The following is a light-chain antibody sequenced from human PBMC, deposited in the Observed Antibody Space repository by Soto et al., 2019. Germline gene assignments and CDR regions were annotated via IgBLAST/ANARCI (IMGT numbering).Light chain of an antibody. V-gene: IGLV2-14*01. CDR1: SSDVGDYNY. CDR2: DVS. CDR3: SSYTSSSTRV. J-gene: IGLJ1*01. Sequence: QSALTQPASVSGSPGQSITISCTGTSSDVGDYNYVSWYQQHPGKAPKLMIFDVSNRPSGVYNRFSGSNAGNTASLTISGLQDDDEAYYYCSSYTSSSTRVFGTGTKLTVL.